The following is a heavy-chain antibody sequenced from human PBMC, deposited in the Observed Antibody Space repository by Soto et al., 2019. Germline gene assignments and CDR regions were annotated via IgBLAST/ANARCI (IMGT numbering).Heavy chain of an antibody. Sequence: SVKGSCKASGGSFSSYAISWVRQAPGQGLEWMGGIIPIFGTANYAQKFQGRVTITADKSTSTAYMELSSLRSEDTAVYYCARESATGYYYYGMDVWGQGTTVTVSS. D-gene: IGHD1-26*01. CDR2: IIPIFGTA. V-gene: IGHV1-69*06. CDR3: ARESATGYYYYGMDV. CDR1: GGSFSSYA. J-gene: IGHJ6*02.